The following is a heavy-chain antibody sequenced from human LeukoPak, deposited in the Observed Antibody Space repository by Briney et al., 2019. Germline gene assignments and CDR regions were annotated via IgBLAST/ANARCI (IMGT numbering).Heavy chain of an antibody. J-gene: IGHJ3*02. CDR1: GGSTSSYY. D-gene: IGHD6-19*01. V-gene: IGHV4-59*01. CDR2: IYNRGST. Sequence: PSETLSLTCTVSGGSTSSYYWSWLRQPPGKGLEWIGYIYNRGSTNYNPSLKSRVAISVDMSKNQFSLKLSSVTDADTAVYYCARDRPGIAVAGDAFDIWGQGTMVTVSS. CDR3: ARDRPGIAVAGDAFDI.